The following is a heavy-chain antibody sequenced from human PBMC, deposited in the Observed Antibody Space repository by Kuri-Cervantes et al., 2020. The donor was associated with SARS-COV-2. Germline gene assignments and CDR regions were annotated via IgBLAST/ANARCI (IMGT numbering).Heavy chain of an antibody. J-gene: IGHJ1*01. CDR3: ARDGRPVVVTAPPSEYFQH. D-gene: IGHD2-21*02. CDR1: GFTFSSYA. CDR2: ISYDGSNK. Sequence: GESLKISCAASGFTFSSYAMHWVRQAPGKGLEWVAVISYDGSNKYYADSVKGRFTISRDNSKNTLYLQMNSLRAEDTAVHYCARDGRPVVVTAPPSEYFQHWGQGTLVTVSS. V-gene: IGHV3-30*01.